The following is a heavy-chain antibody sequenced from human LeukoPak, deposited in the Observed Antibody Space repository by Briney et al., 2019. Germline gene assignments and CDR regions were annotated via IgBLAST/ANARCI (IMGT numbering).Heavy chain of an antibody. D-gene: IGHD1-26*01. CDR1: GYTFTDYW. CDR2: IYPDDSDT. V-gene: IGHV5-51*01. CDR3: ARTSRSGSNSDY. Sequence: GESLTISCKDSGYTFTDYWIGWVRQMPGKGLEWMGIIYPDDSDTRYSPSFQGQVTISADKSISTAYLQWSSLKASDTAMYYCARTSRSGSNSDYWGQGTLVTVSS. J-gene: IGHJ4*02.